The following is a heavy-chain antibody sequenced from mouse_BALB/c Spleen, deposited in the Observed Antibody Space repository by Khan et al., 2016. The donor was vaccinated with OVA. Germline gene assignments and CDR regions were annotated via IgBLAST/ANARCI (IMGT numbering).Heavy chain of an antibody. CDR1: GYSFTDYS. J-gene: IGHJ4*01. V-gene: IGHV9-2-1*01. Sequence: QIQLVQSGPELKKPGETVKISCKASGYSFTDYSMHWVKQAPGKGLKWMGWINTETGEPTYADDFKGRFAFSLETSATTAYLQINNLKNEDPATYFCSRTTTADYAMDYWGQGTSVTVSS. D-gene: IGHD1-1*01. CDR2: INTETGEP. CDR3: SRTTTADYAMDY.